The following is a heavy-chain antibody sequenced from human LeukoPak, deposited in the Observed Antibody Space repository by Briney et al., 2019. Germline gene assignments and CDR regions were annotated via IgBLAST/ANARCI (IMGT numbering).Heavy chain of an antibody. CDR2: VYYSGST. D-gene: IGHD3-22*01. CDR3: TKSSGYYGGDMDV. V-gene: IGHV4-34*01. Sequence: SETLSLTCAVYGGSFSGYYWTWIRQPPGKGLEWIGSVYYSGSTYYNPSLKSRVTISVDASKNQFSLKLSSVTAADTAIYYCTKSSGYYGGDMDVWGKGTTVTVSS. CDR1: GGSFSGYY. J-gene: IGHJ6*03.